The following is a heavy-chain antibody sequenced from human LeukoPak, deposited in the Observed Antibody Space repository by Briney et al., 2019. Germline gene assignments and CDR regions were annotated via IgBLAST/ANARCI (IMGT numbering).Heavy chain of an antibody. CDR1: GFTFSSYA. D-gene: IGHD3-16*01. CDR3: AKAPAPYVDPIDY. J-gene: IGHJ4*02. Sequence: GRSLRLSCAASGFTFSSYAMHWVRQAPGKGLEWVAVISYDGSNKYYADSVKGRFTISRDNSKNTLYLQMNSLRAEDTAVYYCAKAPAPYVDPIDYWGQGTLVTVSS. V-gene: IGHV3-30-3*01. CDR2: ISYDGSNK.